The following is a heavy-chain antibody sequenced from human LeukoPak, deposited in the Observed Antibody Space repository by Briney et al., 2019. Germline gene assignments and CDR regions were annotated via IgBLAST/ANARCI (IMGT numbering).Heavy chain of an antibody. D-gene: IGHD2-21*01. CDR3: ARQVAVVEPTDPNWFDS. Sequence: SDTLALSGNVSGGDSGRSTFDWGWLRQTPEKGLEWIGSIFYNGRTYYTPSLQSRVIMSLDTSKNQFSLRLTSVTAADTAVYYCARQVAVVEPTDPNWFDSWGQGTLVTVSS. CDR1: GGDSGRSTFD. J-gene: IGHJ5*01. CDR2: IFYNGRT. V-gene: IGHV4-39*07.